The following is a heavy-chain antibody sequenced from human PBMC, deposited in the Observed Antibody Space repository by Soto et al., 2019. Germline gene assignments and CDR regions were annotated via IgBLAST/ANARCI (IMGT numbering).Heavy chain of an antibody. D-gene: IGHD6-19*01. CDR3: AKERLLRGWLVLQGFDY. Sequence: EVQLVESGGALVQPGRSLRLSCAASGFTFHDYAMHWVRQAPGKGLEWVSGITWNSRNMTYTDSVKGRFTISRDNAKNALYLQMNRLRTEDTAVYYCAKERLLRGWLVLQGFDYWGQGTLVPVSS. J-gene: IGHJ4*02. CDR1: GFTFHDYA. V-gene: IGHV3-9*01. CDR2: ITWNSRNM.